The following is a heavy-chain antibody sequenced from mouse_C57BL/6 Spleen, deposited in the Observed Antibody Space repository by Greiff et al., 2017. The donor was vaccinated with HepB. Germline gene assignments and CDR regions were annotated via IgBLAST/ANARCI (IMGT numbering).Heavy chain of an antibody. V-gene: IGHV1-69*01. CDR1: GYTFTSYW. D-gene: IGHD2-4*01. J-gene: IGHJ2*01. Sequence: QVHVKQPGAELVMPGASVKLSCKASGYTFTSYWMHWVKQRPGQGLEWIGEIDPSDSYTNYNQKFKGKSTLTVDKSSSTAYMQLSSLTSEDSAVYYCARGGYYDYDGNFDYWGQGTTLTVSS. CDR2: IDPSDSYT. CDR3: ARGGYYDYDGNFDY.